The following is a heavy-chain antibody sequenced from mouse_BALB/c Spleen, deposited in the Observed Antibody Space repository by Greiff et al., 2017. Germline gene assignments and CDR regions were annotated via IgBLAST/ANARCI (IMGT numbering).Heavy chain of an antibody. V-gene: IGHV2-9*02. CDR3: ASPLYYGNLYAMDY. CDR2: IWAGGST. J-gene: IGHJ4*01. D-gene: IGHD2-1*01. Sequence: VQLKESGPGLVAPSQSLSITCTVSGFSLTSYGVHWVRQPPGKGLEWLGVIWAGGSTNYNSALMSRLSISKDNSKSQVFLKMNSLQTDDTAMYYCASPLYYGNLYAMDYWGQGTSVTVSS. CDR1: GFSLTSYG.